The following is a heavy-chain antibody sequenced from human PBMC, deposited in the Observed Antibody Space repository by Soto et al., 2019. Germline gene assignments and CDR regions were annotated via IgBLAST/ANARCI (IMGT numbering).Heavy chain of an antibody. CDR2: IIPIFGTA. D-gene: IGHD1-26*01. CDR3: ARDGGRRSGGIDY. V-gene: IGHV1-69*06. Sequence: QVQLVQSGAEVKKPGSSVKVSCKASGGTLSSYSINWLRQAPGQGLEWMGEIIPIFGTANYAQKFQGRVTITADKSTSTAYMELSGLRCEDTAVYYCARDGGRRSGGIDYWGQGTLVTVS. J-gene: IGHJ4*02. CDR1: GGTLSSYS.